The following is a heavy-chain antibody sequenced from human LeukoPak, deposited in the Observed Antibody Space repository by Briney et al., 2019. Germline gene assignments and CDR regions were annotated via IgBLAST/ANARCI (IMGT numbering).Heavy chain of an antibody. CDR3: ARDLMGIAYRGAFYY. J-gene: IGHJ4*02. CDR1: GFTFDDYA. V-gene: IGHV3-20*04. D-gene: IGHD6-13*01. CDR2: VNWDGSTT. Sequence: GGSLRLSCAASGFTFDDYAMHWVRQAPGKGLEWVSGVNWDGSTTGYADSVKGRFTISRDNAKNSLYLQMNSLRAEDTAVYYCARDLMGIAYRGAFYYWGQGTLVTVSS.